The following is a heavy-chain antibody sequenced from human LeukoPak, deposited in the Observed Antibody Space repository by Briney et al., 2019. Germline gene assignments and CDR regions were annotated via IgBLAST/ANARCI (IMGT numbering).Heavy chain of an antibody. V-gene: IGHV6-1*01. J-gene: IGHJ5*02. CDR2: TYYRSKWYS. D-gene: IGHD3-9*01. CDR1: GDSVSSKSAA. CDR3: AGERYFDWLSHWFDP. Sequence: SQTLSLTCAISGDSVSSKSAAWNWIRQSPSRGLEWLERTYYRSKWYSDYAVSVKSRITINPDTSKNQFSLQLNSVTPEDTAVYYCAGERYFDWLSHWFDPWGQGTLVTVSS.